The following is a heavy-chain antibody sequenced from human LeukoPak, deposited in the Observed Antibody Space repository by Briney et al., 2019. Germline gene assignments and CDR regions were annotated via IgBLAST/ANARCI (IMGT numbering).Heavy chain of an antibody. CDR2: ISAYNGNT. CDR3: ARSRGYTYGKKNWFDP. CDR1: GYTFTSYG. Sequence: ASVKVSCKASGYTFTSYGISWVRQAPGQGLEWMGWISAYNGNTNYAQKLQGRVTMTTDTSTSTAYMELSSLRSEDTAVYYCARSRGYTYGKKNWFDPWGQGTLVTVSS. J-gene: IGHJ5*02. D-gene: IGHD5-18*01. V-gene: IGHV1-18*01.